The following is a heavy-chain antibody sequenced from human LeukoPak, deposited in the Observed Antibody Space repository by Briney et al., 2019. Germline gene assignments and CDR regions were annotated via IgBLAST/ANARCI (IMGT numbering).Heavy chain of an antibody. V-gene: IGHV1-46*01. D-gene: IGHD3-9*01. J-gene: IGHJ4*02. CDR2: INPSGGST. CDR3: ARDQGLTGYFDY. Sequence: GASVKVSCKASGYTFTSYYMHWVRQAPGQGLEWMGIINPSGGSTSYAQKFQGRVTLTRDTSTGTVHMYLSSLRSEDTAVYFCARDQGLTGYFDYWGQGTLVTVSS. CDR1: GYTFTSYY.